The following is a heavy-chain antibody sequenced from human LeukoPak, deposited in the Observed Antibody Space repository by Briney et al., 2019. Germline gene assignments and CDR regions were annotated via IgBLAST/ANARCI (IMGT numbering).Heavy chain of an antibody. Sequence: SETLSLTCTVSGGSISTYYWSWIRQPAGKGLEWVGRIHASGNSDYNPSLKSRVTMSVDTSKNQFSLKVRSVTAADTAVYYCAREGSATARPFVSNDYWGQGTLVTVSS. V-gene: IGHV4-4*07. D-gene: IGHD6-6*01. CDR2: IHASGNS. J-gene: IGHJ4*02. CDR3: AREGSATARPFVSNDY. CDR1: GGSISTYY.